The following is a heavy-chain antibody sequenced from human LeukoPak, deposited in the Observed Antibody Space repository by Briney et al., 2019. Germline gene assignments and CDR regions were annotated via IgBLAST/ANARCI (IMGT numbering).Heavy chain of an antibody. CDR1: GGSISSGDYY. CDR3: ARLEGYIAAPDY. Sequence: SQTLSLTCTVSGGSISSGDYYWSWIRQPPGKGLEWIGYIYYSGSTYYNPSLKSRVTISVDTSKNQFSLKLSSVTAADTAVYYCARLEGYIAAPDYWGQGTLVTVSS. D-gene: IGHD6-6*01. J-gene: IGHJ4*02. V-gene: IGHV4-31*03. CDR2: IYYSGST.